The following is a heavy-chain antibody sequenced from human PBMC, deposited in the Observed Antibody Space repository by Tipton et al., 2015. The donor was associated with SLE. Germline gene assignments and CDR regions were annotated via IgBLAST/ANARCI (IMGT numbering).Heavy chain of an antibody. CDR2: IYYSGST. CDR1: GGSISSYY. J-gene: IGHJ4*02. Sequence: LRLSCTVSGGSISSYYWSWIRQPPGKGLEWIGYIYYSGSTNYSPSLKSRVTISVDTSKNQFSLKLSSVTAADTAVYHCASSQYCSDSSCYSFDYWGQGTLVTVSS. V-gene: IGHV4-59*08. CDR3: ASSQYCSDSSCYSFDY. D-gene: IGHD2-2*02.